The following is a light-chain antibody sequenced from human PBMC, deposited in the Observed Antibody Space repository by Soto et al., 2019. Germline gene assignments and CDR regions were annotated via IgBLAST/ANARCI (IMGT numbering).Light chain of an antibody. V-gene: IGKV3-15*01. CDR3: QQYNSWPRT. CDR1: QGVNTN. J-gene: IGKJ1*01. CDR2: VAS. Sequence: EIVMTQSPATLSVSPGERATLSCRASQGVNTNLAWYQQKPGQAPQLLIYVASTRATGVPARFNGSGSGNEFTLTITSLQSEDFATYSCQQYNSWPRTFGHGTKV.